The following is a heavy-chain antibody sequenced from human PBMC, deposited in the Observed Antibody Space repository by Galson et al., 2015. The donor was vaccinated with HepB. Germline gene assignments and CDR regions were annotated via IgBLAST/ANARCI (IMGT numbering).Heavy chain of an antibody. CDR2: INSDGSST. V-gene: IGHV3-74*01. D-gene: IGHD4-23*01. CDR1: GFTFSSYW. CDR3: AKEGGNYYYYYGLDV. Sequence: SLRLSCAASGFTFSSYWMHWVRQAPGKGLVWVSRINSDGSSTSYADSVKGRFTISRDNAKNTLYLQMNSLRAEDTAVYYCAKEGGNYYYYYGLDVWGQGTPVTVSS. J-gene: IGHJ6*02.